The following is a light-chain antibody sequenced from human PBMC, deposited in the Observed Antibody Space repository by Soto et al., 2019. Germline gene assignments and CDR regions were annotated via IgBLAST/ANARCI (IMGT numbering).Light chain of an antibody. CDR3: QKSNSSPST. CDR2: GAS. CDR1: RDIANY. V-gene: IGKV1-27*01. Sequence: DIQMTQSPSSLSASVGDRVTITCRASRDIANYLAWYQQKPGKVPQLLIYGASTLQSGVPSRFSGSGSGTDFTLTIRSLQPEDVATYYCQKSNSSPSTFGPGTKVNIK. J-gene: IGKJ3*01.